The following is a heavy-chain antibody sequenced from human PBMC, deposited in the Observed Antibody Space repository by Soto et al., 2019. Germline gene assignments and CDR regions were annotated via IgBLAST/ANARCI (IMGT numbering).Heavy chain of an antibody. D-gene: IGHD5-12*01. J-gene: IGHJ4*02. CDR2: IYWDDDK. CDR3: ASADGYVVCVRRVADFDS. V-gene: IGHV2-5*02. CDR1: GFSLSTSGVG. Sequence: QITLKESGPTLVKPTQTLTLTCTFSGFSLSTSGVGVGWIRQPPGKALEWLALIYWDDDKRYSPSLESRLTKTKDTSNHQLVPTVTNMDPVDTGTCYGASADGYVVCVRRVADFDSWGQRTLVYLSP.